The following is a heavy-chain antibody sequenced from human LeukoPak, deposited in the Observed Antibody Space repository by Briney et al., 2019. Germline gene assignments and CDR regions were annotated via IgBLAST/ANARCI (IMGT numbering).Heavy chain of an antibody. V-gene: IGHV3-30*18. CDR3: AKINNDDDY. CDR2: ISPDGNIE. J-gene: IGHJ4*02. D-gene: IGHD1/OR15-1a*01. CDR1: GFTFTTFG. Sequence: PGRSLRLSCAASGFTFTTFGIHWVRQAPGKGLEWVAAISPDGNIEYYTDSVKGRFTISRDNSKNMIYLQMNSLRGEDSAVYYCAKINNDDDYWGQGTLVTASS.